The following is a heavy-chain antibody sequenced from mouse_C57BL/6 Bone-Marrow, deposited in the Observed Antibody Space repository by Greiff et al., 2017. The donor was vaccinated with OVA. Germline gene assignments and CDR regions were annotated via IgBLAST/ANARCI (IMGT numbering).Heavy chain of an antibody. V-gene: IGHV1-81*01. D-gene: IGHD2-4*01. Sequence: VQRVESGAELARPGASVKLSCKASGYTFTSYGISWVKQRTGQGLEWIGEIYPRSGNTYYNEKFKGKATLTADKSSSTAYMELRSLTSEDSAVYFCARSLYDYLYWGQGTSVTVSS. J-gene: IGHJ4*01. CDR1: GYTFTSYG. CDR2: IYPRSGNT. CDR3: ARSLYDYLY.